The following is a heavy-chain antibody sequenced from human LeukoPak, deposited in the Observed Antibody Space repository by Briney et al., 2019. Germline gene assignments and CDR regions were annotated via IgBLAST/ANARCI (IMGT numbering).Heavy chain of an antibody. D-gene: IGHD1-1*01. CDR2: ISTSDSAI. J-gene: IGHJ4*02. Sequence: GGSLRLSCAASGFTFSRWEMHWVRQAPGKGLEWVSYISTSDSAIYYADSVKGRFAISRDNAKDSLHLQMNSLRAEDTAVYYDVINPIRRMRFVHNWGRGTLVTVSS. CDR1: GFTFSRWE. CDR3: VINPIRRMRFVHN. V-gene: IGHV3-48*03.